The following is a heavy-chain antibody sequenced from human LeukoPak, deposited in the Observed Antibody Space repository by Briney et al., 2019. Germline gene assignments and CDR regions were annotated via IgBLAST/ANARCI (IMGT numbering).Heavy chain of an antibody. CDR2: ISGGGGNS. Sequence: GGSLRLSCAASGITFDNYIMNWVRQAPGKGLEWVAAISGGGGNSYYADSVKGRFTISRDTSKNTVYLQMNSLKVDETAVYYCARDLTTFESWGQGTLVSVSS. CDR1: GITFDNYI. V-gene: IGHV3-23*01. J-gene: IGHJ4*02. D-gene: IGHD4-11*01. CDR3: ARDLTTFES.